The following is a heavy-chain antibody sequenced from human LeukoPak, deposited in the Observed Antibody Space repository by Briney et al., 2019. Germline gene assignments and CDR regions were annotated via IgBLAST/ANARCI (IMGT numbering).Heavy chain of an antibody. J-gene: IGHJ6*03. D-gene: IGHD3-3*01. CDR1: GGTFSSYA. CDR2: IIPIFGTA. V-gene: IGHV1-69*05. Sequence: SVKVSCKASGGTFSSYAISWVRQAPGQGLEWMGRIIPIFGTANYAQKFQGRVTITTDESTSTAYMELSSLRSEDTAVYYCARSLYYDFWSGYQTYYYYYMDVWGKGTTVTVSS. CDR3: ARSLYYDFWSGYQTYYYYYMDV.